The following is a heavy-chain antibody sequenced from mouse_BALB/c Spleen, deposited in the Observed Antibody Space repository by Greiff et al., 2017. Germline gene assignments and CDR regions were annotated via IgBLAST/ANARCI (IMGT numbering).Heavy chain of an antibody. D-gene: IGHD2-1*01. CDR1: GFTFSSYG. Sequence: EVMLVESGGDLVKPGGSLKLSCAASGFTFSSYGMSWVRQTPDKRLEWVATISSGGSYTYYPDSVKGRFTISRDNAKNTLNLQMSSLKSEDTAMYDCARQGGGNYAFDYWGQGTTLTVSS. CDR2: ISSGGSYT. V-gene: IGHV5-6*01. J-gene: IGHJ2*01. CDR3: ARQGGGNYAFDY.